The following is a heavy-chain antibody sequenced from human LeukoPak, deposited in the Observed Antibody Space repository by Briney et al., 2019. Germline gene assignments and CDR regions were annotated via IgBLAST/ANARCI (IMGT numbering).Heavy chain of an antibody. CDR2: IHSGGST. CDR1: GFTVSSTY. Sequence: GGSLRLPCAASGFTVSSTYMSWVRQAPGKGLEWVSVIHSGGSTYYADSVKGRFTISRDNLKNTLYLQMNSLRAEDTAVYYCARDRGYSNPFDYWGQGTLVTVSS. V-gene: IGHV3-66*01. D-gene: IGHD4-11*01. J-gene: IGHJ4*02. CDR3: ARDRGYSNPFDY.